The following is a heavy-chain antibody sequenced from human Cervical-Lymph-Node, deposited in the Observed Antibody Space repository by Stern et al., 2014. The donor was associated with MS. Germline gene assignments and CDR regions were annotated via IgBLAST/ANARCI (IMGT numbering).Heavy chain of an antibody. Sequence: QLQLQESGPGLVKPSETLSLTCTVSGASISSYYWSWLRQPPGKGLEWIGYIHHSGSTTSNPSLKSRVTVSLDTSKNQFSLKLTSVTAADTAVYYCAKEDNSGWYMGGFTWFDPWGQGTLVTVSS. CDR2: IHHSGST. J-gene: IGHJ5*02. CDR1: GASISSYY. V-gene: IGHV4-59*01. CDR3: AKEDNSGWYMGGFTWFDP. D-gene: IGHD6-13*01.